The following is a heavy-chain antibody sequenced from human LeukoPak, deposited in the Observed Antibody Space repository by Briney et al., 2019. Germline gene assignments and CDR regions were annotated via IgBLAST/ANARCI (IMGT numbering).Heavy chain of an antibody. CDR2: ISYDGINE. D-gene: IGHD4-17*01. CDR3: ATGRVDYGDYGVVKH. V-gene: IGHV3-30*03. Sequence: GRSLRLSCEVSGFTFRNYGMNWVRQAPGKGLEWVAVISYDGINEYYVDSVKGRFTISRDNSKNSLYLQMECLTIEDTAVYYCATGRVDYGDYGVVKHWGQGTLVTVSS. J-gene: IGHJ1*01. CDR1: GFTFRNYG.